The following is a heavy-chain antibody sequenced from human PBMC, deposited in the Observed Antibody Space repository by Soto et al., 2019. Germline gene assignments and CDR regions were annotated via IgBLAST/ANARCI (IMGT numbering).Heavy chain of an antibody. D-gene: IGHD6-13*01. J-gene: IGHJ4*02. V-gene: IGHV4-61*08. CDR3: ARGTSSWSWKFDY. CDR1: GGSISSGDYY. Sequence: SETLSLTCTVSGGSISSGDYYWSWIRQPPGKDLEWIGYIYYSGSTNYNPSLTSRVTISVDTSKNQFSLKLNSVTAADTAVYYCARGTSSWSWKFDYWGQGILVTVSS. CDR2: IYYSGST.